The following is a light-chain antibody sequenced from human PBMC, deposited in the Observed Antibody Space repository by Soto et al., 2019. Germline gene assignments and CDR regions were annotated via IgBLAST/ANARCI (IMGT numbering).Light chain of an antibody. V-gene: IGLV2-8*01. CDR1: SSDVGAYDY. J-gene: IGLJ1*01. Sequence: QSALTQPPSASGSPGQSVTISCTGTSSDVGAYDYVSWYQQHPGKAPKLMIYEINKRPSGVPDRFSGSKSGNTASLTISGLQADDEGYYYCSSYTSRSTLYVFGTGTKVTVL. CDR3: SSYTSRSTLYV. CDR2: EIN.